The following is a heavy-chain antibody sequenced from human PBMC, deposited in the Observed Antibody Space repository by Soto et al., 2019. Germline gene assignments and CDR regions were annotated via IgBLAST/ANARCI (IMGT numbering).Heavy chain of an antibody. CDR1: GGTFSSYA. CDR2: IIPIFGTA. V-gene: IGHV1-69*13. D-gene: IGHD2-2*01. CDR3: ANFKGVVVPAALFFYGMDV. J-gene: IGHJ6*02. Sequence: SVKVSCKASGGTFSSYAISWVRQAPGQGLEWMGGIIPIFGTANYAQKFQGRVTITADESTSTAYVELSSLRSEDTAVYYCANFKGVVVPAALFFYGMDVWGQGTTVTVSS.